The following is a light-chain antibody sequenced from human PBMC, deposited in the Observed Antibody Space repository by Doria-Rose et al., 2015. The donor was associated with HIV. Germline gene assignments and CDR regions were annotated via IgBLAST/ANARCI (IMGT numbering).Light chain of an antibody. CDR3: QSYDDNDPVV. CDR2: EDN. J-gene: IGLJ2*01. Sequence: NFMLTQPHSVSESPGKTVTISCIRSRGSIASYYVQWYRQRPGSSPTTVIYEDNQRPSGVPDRFSGSIDSSTNSASLTISGLQTEDEADYYCQSYDDNDPVVFGGGTKLTVL. CDR1: RGSIASYY. V-gene: IGLV6-57*01.